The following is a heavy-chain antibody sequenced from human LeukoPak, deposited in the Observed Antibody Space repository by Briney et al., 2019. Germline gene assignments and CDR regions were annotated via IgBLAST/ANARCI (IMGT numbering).Heavy chain of an antibody. J-gene: IGHJ5*02. CDR1: GFTFSSYA. V-gene: IGHV3-30-3*01. CDR2: ISYDGSNK. Sequence: HAGGSLRLSCAASGFTFSSYAMHWVRQAPGKGLEWVAVISYDGSNKYYADSVKGRFTISRDNSKNTLYLQMNSLRAEDTAAYYCARGIPVYGSGRWWFDPWGQGTLVTVSS. D-gene: IGHD3-10*01. CDR3: ARGIPVYGSGRWWFDP.